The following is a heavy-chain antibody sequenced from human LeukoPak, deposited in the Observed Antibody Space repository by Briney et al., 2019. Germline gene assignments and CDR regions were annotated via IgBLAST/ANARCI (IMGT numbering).Heavy chain of an antibody. CDR2: IYTSGST. J-gene: IGHJ3*02. Sequence: PSETLSLTCTVSGGSISSGSYYWSWIRQPAGKGLEWIGRIYTSGSTNYNPSLKSRLTMSVDRSKNQFSLKMTSVTAADTALYYCARDTARWTFDSWGQGTMVTVSS. V-gene: IGHV4-61*02. D-gene: IGHD2-21*02. CDR1: GGSISSGSYY. CDR3: ARDTARWTFDS.